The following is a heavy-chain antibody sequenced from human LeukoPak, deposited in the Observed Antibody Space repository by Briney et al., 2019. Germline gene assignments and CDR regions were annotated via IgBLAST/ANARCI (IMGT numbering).Heavy chain of an antibody. CDR1: GFTFSSYA. CDR2: ISGSGGST. CDR3: AKDQVGATVGALGY. Sequence: TGGSLRLSCAASGFTFSSYAMSWVRQAPGKGLEWVSAISGSGGSTYYADSVKGRFTISRDNSKNTLYLQMNSLRAEDTAVYYCAKDQVGATVGALGYWGQGTLVTVSS. D-gene: IGHD1-26*01. V-gene: IGHV3-23*01. J-gene: IGHJ4*02.